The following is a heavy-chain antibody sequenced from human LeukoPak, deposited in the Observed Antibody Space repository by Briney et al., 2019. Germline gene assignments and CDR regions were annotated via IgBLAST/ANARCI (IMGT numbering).Heavy chain of an antibody. CDR1: GFTFSSYD. CDR2: IGTAGDT. Sequence: PGGSLRLSCAASGFTFSSYDMHWVRQATGKGLEWVSAIGTAGDTYYPGSVKGRFTISRENAKNSLYLQMNSLRAGDTAVYYCARDGGYSYGFSWGQGTLATVSS. J-gene: IGHJ5*02. V-gene: IGHV3-13*01. D-gene: IGHD5-18*01. CDR3: ARDGGYSYGFS.